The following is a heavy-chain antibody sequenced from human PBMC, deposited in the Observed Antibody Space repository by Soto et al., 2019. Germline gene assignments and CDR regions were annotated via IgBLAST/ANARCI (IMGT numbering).Heavy chain of an antibody. Sequence: GSLRLSCAASGFTFSSYAMSWVRQAPGKGLEWVSAISGSGGSTYYADSVKGRFTISRDNSKNTLYLQMNSLRAEDTAVYYCAKTQGITMIVVVRHFDYWGQGTLVTVPQ. CDR1: GFTFSSYA. CDR3: AKTQGITMIVVVRHFDY. J-gene: IGHJ4*02. D-gene: IGHD3-22*01. V-gene: IGHV3-23*01. CDR2: ISGSGGST.